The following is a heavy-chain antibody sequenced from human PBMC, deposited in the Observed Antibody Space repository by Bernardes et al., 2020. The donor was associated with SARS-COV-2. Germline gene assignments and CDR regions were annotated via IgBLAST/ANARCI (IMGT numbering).Heavy chain of an antibody. D-gene: IGHD3-3*01. CDR2: IWYDGSNK. CDR3: ARDKVGVEYYDFWSGYRNYYYYYGMDV. CDR1: GFTFSSYG. J-gene: IGHJ6*02. V-gene: IGHV3-33*01. Sequence: SLRLSCAASGFTFSSYGMHWVRQAPGKGLEWVAVIWYDGSNKYYADSVKGRFTISRDNSKNTLYLQMNSLRAEDTAVYYCARDKVGVEYYDFWSGYRNYYYYYGMDVWGQGTTVTVSS.